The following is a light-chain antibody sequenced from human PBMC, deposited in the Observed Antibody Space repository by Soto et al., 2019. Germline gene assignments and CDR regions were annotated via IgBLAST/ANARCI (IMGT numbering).Light chain of an antibody. Sequence: DIQMTQSPSTLSASVGDRVTITCRASQSIDIWLAWYQQKPGEAPNLLIYKASALETGVPSRFTGSGSGTEFTLTISSLQPDDFATYYCQQYNTFSTFGPGTKVEMK. V-gene: IGKV1-5*03. CDR3: QQYNTFST. CDR1: QSIDIW. CDR2: KAS. J-gene: IGKJ1*01.